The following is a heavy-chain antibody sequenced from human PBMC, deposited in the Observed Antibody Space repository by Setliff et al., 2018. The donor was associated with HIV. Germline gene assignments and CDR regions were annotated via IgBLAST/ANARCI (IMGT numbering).Heavy chain of an antibody. Sequence: ASVKVSCKTSGYIFTNYYIHWVRQAPGQGLEWMGIIDPCGGSTRSALNFQDRVTLTRDTSAGTVYMDLSHLRSDDTAIYYCARGGYSGFVVDSFDIWGHGTMVTVSS. J-gene: IGHJ3*02. V-gene: IGHV1-46*01. CDR1: GYIFTNYY. CDR2: IDPCGGST. CDR3: ARGGYSGFVVDSFDI. D-gene: IGHD5-12*01.